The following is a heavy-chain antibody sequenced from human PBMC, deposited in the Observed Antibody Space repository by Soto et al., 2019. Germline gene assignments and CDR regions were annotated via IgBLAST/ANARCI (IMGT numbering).Heavy chain of an antibody. V-gene: IGHV3-30*18. J-gene: IGHJ3*02. CDR2: ISYDGSNK. D-gene: IGHD5-12*01. CDR3: VKAARYSGFDGDAFDI. CDR1: GFTFRNYG. Sequence: QVQELESGGGVVQPGRSLRLSCAASGFTFRNYGMNWVRQAPGKGLEWVAVISYDGSNKYYVDSVKGRFTISRDNSKNTVDLQMSSLRAEDTALYYCVKAARYSGFDGDAFDIWGQRTMVTVSS.